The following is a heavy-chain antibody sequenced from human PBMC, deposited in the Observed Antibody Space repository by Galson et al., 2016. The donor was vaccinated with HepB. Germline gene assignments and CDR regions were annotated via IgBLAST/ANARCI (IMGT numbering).Heavy chain of an antibody. CDR1: GDSVSSNSAG. CDR3: TRVNHLGRGMNV. Sequence: CAISGDSVSSNSAGWNWIRQSPSRGLEWLGRTYYRSQWSHDYAPSVRGRLFLYADTSKNQFSMQLNSVTLEDTAVYYCTRVNHLGRGMNVWGQGNPGHRLL. V-gene: IGHV6-1*01. CDR2: TYYRSQWSH. J-gene: IGHJ6*02. D-gene: IGHD1-14*01.